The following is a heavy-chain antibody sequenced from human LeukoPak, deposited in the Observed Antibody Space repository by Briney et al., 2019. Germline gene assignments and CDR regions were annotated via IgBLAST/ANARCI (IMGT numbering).Heavy chain of an antibody. V-gene: IGHV3-11*01. CDR3: ARTDSSSWYPNWFGP. D-gene: IGHD6-13*01. CDR1: GFTFSDYY. CDR2: ISSSGSTI. Sequence: GGSLRLSCATSGFTFSDYYMSWIRQAPGKGLEWVSYISSSGSTIYYADSVKGRITISRGNAKNSLYLQMNSLRAEDTAVYYCARTDSSSWYPNWFGPWGQGTLVTVSS. J-gene: IGHJ5*02.